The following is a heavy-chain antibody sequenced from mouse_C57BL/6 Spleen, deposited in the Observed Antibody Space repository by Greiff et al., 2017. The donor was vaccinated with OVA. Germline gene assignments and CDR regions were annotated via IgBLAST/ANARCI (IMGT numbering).Heavy chain of an antibody. CDR1: GYTFTDYE. J-gene: IGHJ4*01. V-gene: IGHV1-15*01. Sequence: VQLQQSGAELVRPGASVTLSCKASGYTFTDYEMHWVKQTPVHGLEWIGAIDPETGGTAYNQKFKGKAILTADKSSSTAYMELRSLTSEDSAVYYCTRPLHGSRNYYAMDYWGQGTSVTVSS. CDR3: TRPLHGSRNYYAMDY. CDR2: IDPETGGT. D-gene: IGHD1-1*01.